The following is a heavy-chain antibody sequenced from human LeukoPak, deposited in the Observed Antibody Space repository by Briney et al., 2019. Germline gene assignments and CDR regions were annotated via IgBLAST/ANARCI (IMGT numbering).Heavy chain of an antibody. V-gene: IGHV1-69*04. CDR3: ARDLPPYYFDY. J-gene: IGHJ4*02. Sequence: GSSVKVSCKASGGIFSSYAISWVRQAPGQGLEWMGRIIPILGIAHYAQKFQGRVTITADKSTSTAYMDLSSLRSEDTAVYYCARDLPPYYFDYWGQGTLVTVSS. CDR1: GGIFSSYA. CDR2: IIPILGIA.